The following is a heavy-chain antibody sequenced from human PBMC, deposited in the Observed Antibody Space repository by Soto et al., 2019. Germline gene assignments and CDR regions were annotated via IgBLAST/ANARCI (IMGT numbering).Heavy chain of an antibody. CDR3: ARVGGTVTSDS. CDR2: IYFDGSNK. CDR1: GFSFSTYG. V-gene: IGHV3-33*01. D-gene: IGHD4-17*01. J-gene: IGHJ4*02. Sequence: QVQLVESGGGVVQPGRSLRLSCAASGFSFSTYGMHWVRQAPGKGLEWLALIYFDGSNKYYADSVKGRFTISRDNSKNTLYLQMSSLRAEDTAVYYCARVGGTVTSDSWGQGTLVTVSS.